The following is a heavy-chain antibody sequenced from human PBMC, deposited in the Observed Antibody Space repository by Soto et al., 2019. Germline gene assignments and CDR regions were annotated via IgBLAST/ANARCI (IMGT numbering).Heavy chain of an antibody. CDR2: IYYSGST. CDR1: GGSISSSSYY. Sequence: SETLSLTCTVSGGSISSSSYYWGWIRQPPGKGLEWIGSIYYSGSTNYNPSLKSRVTISVDTSKNQFSLKLGSVTAADTAVYYCARFSEAAGLDYWGQGTLVTVSS. V-gene: IGHV4-39*07. J-gene: IGHJ4*02. CDR3: ARFSEAAGLDY. D-gene: IGHD6-13*01.